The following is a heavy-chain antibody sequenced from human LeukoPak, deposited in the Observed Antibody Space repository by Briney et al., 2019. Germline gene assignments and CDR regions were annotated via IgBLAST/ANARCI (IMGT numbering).Heavy chain of an antibody. V-gene: IGHV1-2*02. CDR1: GYRFTGYY. J-gene: IGHJ4*02. CDR2: MNPKSGAT. CDR3: ARGGSYYDILTGYPDY. Sequence: ASVKVSCKTSGYRFTGYYLHWVRQAPGQGLEWMGWMNPKSGATDYARKFQGRVTMTRDTSISKAYMELSRLRSDDTAVYYCARGGSYYDILTGYPDYWGQGTLVTVSS. D-gene: IGHD3-9*01.